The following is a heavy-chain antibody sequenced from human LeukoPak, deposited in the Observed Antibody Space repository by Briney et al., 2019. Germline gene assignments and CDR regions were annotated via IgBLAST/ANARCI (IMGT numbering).Heavy chain of an antibody. Sequence: PSETLSLTCTVSGGSISSSSYYWGWIRQPPGKGLGWIGSIFYSGSTYYKPSLKSRVTISVDTSKNQCSLKLSSVTAADTAVYYCARDISAAAFDYWGQGALVTVSS. J-gene: IGHJ4*02. CDR2: IFYSGST. CDR1: GGSISSSSYY. V-gene: IGHV4-39*02. D-gene: IGHD6-13*01. CDR3: ARDISAAAFDY.